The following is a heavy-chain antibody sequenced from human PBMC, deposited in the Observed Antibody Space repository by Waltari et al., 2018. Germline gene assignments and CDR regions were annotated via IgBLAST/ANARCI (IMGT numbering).Heavy chain of an antibody. CDR2: IYYSGST. J-gene: IGHJ5*02. CDR1: GGSLSRQSDY. D-gene: IGHD2-15*01. CDR3: ARLPSGGASHWFDP. V-gene: IGHV4-39*01. Sequence: QLQLQESGPGLVKPSETLSLTCSVPGGSLSRQSDYWGWIRQPPGKGLEYIGNIYYSGSTYYNPSLKSRVTISIDTSKNQFSLKLSSVTAADTAVYYCARLPSGGASHWFDPWGQGTLVTVSS.